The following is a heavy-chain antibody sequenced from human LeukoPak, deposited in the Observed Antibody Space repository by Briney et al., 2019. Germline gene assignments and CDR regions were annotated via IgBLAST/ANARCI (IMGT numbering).Heavy chain of an antibody. V-gene: IGHV3-30*04. D-gene: IGHD2-8*02. Sequence: GGSLRLSCAASGFTFSNYAMHWVRQAPGKGLDWVAVVSFHGTDKFYADSVKGRFTISRDNSKNTLSLQMNSLRADDTAIYYCATYRQVLLPFESWGQGTLVTVSS. J-gene: IGHJ4*02. CDR2: VSFHGTDK. CDR1: GFTFSNYA. CDR3: ATYRQVLLPFES.